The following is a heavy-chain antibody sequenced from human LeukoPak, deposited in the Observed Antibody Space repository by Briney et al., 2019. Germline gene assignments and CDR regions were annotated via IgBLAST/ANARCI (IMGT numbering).Heavy chain of an antibody. CDR2: IYTDGST. CDR3: AKDLTTSDPYYYDSSGSGY. D-gene: IGHD3-22*01. CDR1: GFIFSSNY. J-gene: IGHJ4*02. V-gene: IGHV3-53*01. Sequence: PGGSLRLSCAASGFIFSSNYMNWVRQASGKGLEWVSVIYTDGSTYYADSVKGRFTISRDISRNTVHLQMNSLRAGDTAVYYCAKDLTTSDPYYYDSSGSGYWGQGTLVTVSS.